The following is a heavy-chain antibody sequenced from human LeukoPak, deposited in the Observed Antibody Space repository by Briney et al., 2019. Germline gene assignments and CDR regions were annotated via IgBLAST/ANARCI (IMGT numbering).Heavy chain of an antibody. CDR3: ARGRVSSSSWYSTYYYYFYMDV. D-gene: IGHD6-13*01. J-gene: IGHJ6*03. CDR2: IYHSGST. Sequence: SETLSLTCTVSGYSISSGYYWGWIRQPPGKGLEWIGSIYHSGSTYYNPSLKSRVTISVDTSKNHFSLELSSVTAADTAVYFCARGRVSSSSWYSTYYYYFYMDVWGKGTTVTVSS. V-gene: IGHV4-38-2*02. CDR1: GYSISSGYY.